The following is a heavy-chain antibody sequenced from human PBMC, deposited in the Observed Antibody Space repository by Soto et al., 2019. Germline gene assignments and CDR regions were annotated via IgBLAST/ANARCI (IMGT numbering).Heavy chain of an antibody. CDR3: AKNGQWPATPPEA. V-gene: IGHV3-23*01. Sequence: PGGSLRLSCAASGFSFGTFVMTWFRQAPGGGLEWVASITDSGYTASYAETVEGRFTVSRDNSKNKLHLQMNDLRAEDTATYYCAKNGQWPATPPEAWGQGTLVTVS. CDR1: GFSFGTFV. J-gene: IGHJ4*02. D-gene: IGHD6-19*01. CDR2: ITDSGYTA.